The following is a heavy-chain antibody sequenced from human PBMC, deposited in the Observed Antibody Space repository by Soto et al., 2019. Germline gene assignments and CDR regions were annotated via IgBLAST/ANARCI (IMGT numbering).Heavy chain of an antibody. CDR3: ESGKEGAPFVVTADHFDY. Sequence: GESLKISCKGSGYSFTSYWISWVRQMPGKGLEWMGRIDPSDSYTNYSPSFQGHVTISADKSISTASLQWSSLKASDTAMYYCESGKEGAPFVVTADHFDYWGQGTLVTVS. D-gene: IGHD2-2*01. V-gene: IGHV5-10-1*01. CDR1: GYSFTSYW. CDR2: IDPSDSYT. J-gene: IGHJ4*02.